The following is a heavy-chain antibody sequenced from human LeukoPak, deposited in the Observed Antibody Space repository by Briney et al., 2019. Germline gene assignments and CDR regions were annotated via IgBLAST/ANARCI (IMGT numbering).Heavy chain of an antibody. CDR3: AHETSRGGYPLA. CDR2: IYWNDDK. V-gene: IGHV2-5*01. Sequence: KESGPTLVKPTQTLTLTCTFSGFSLSTSGVGVGWIRQPPGKALEWLALIYWNDDKRYSPSLKSRPTITKDTSKNQVVLTMTNMDPVGTATYYCAHETSRGGYPLAWGQGTLVTVSS. J-gene: IGHJ5*02. CDR1: GFSLSTSGVG. D-gene: IGHD2-15*01.